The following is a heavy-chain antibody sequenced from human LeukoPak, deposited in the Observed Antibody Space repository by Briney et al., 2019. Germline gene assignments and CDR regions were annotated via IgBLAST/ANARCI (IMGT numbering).Heavy chain of an antibody. J-gene: IGHJ4*02. V-gene: IGHV3-21*01. Sequence: PGGSLRLSCAASGFTFSSYSMNWVRQAPGKGLEWVSSISSSSSYIYYADSVKGRFTISRDNAKNSLYRQMNSLRAEDTAVYYCAKPHRYSGYDFDYWGQGTLVTVSS. D-gene: IGHD5-12*01. CDR2: ISSSSSYI. CDR3: AKPHRYSGYDFDY. CDR1: GFTFSSYS.